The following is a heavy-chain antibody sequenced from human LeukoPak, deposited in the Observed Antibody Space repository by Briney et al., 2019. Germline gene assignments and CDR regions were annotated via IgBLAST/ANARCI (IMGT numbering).Heavy chain of an antibody. CDR1: GGSISSYY. D-gene: IGHD3-16*02. J-gene: IGHJ4*02. Sequence: SGTLSLTCTVSGGSISSYYWSWIRQPAGKGLEWIGRIYTSGSTNYNPSLKSRVTMSVDTSKNQFSLKLSSVTAADTAVYYCARGDYVWGSYRYFDYWGQGTLVTVSS. CDR3: ARGDYVWGSYRYFDY. V-gene: IGHV4-4*07. CDR2: IYTSGST.